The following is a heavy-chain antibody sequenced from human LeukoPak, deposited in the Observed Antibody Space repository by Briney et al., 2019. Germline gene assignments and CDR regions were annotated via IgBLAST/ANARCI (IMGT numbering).Heavy chain of an antibody. CDR1: GFTFSSYA. J-gene: IGHJ5*02. V-gene: IGHV3-23*01. CDR2: IGGSCEST. Sequence: GGSLSLSCAASGFTFSSYAMSWVRQAPAKGRAWVSRIGGSCESTSYADSVKGRVTISRDNSKNTLSLQMDRLRAEDTAVYYCAKERPNGDYSHWFDPWGQGTLVTVSS. CDR3: AKERPNGDYSHWFDP. D-gene: IGHD4-17*01.